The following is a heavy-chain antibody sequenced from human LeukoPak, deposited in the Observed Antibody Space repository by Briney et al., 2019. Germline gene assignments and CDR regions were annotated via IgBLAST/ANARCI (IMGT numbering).Heavy chain of an antibody. V-gene: IGHV3-11*06. Sequence: GGSLRLSCVASGFTFTDYYMSWIRQVPGKGLESISYIGNSGTDIKYADSVKGRYTISRDNAKNSLYLQMNSLRAEDTAVYYCAIGDGLGELSSSFDYWGQGTLVTVSP. J-gene: IGHJ4*02. CDR1: GFTFTDYY. D-gene: IGHD3-16*02. CDR3: AIGDGLGELSSSFDY. CDR2: IGNSGTDI.